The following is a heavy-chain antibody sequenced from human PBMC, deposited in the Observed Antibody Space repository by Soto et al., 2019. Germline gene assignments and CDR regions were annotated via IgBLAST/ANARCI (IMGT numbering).Heavy chain of an antibody. CDR2: IWYDGSNK. J-gene: IGHJ6*02. D-gene: IGHD3-22*01. CDR3: ARFYDSSGYYHLGYYGMDV. V-gene: IGHV3-33*01. CDR1: GFTFSSYG. Sequence: GGSLRLSCAASGFTFSSYGMHWVRQAPGKGLEWVAVIWYDGSNKYYADSVKGRFTISRDNSKNTLYLQMNSLRAEDTAVYYCARFYDSSGYYHLGYYGMDVWGQGTTVTVSS.